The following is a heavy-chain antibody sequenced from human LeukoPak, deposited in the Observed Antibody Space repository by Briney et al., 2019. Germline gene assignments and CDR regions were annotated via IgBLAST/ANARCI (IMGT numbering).Heavy chain of an antibody. CDR2: VNHSGST. J-gene: IGHJ6*04. CDR3: ARPKLPAGPWGV. D-gene: IGHD6-25*01. CDR1: GGSFSDNY. Sequence: PSETLSLTCAVYGGSFSDNYWSWIRQPPGKGLEWIGDVNHSGSTNYSPSLKSRLTISLDTSNNPFSLKLTSMTAADTAVYYCARPKLPAGPWGVWGKGTTVTVSS. V-gene: IGHV4-34*01.